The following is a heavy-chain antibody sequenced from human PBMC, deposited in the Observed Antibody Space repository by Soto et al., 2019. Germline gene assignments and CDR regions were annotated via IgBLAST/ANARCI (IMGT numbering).Heavy chain of an antibody. Sequence: QVQLVQSGAEVKKPGASVKVSCKASGYTFTSYYMHWVRQAPGQGLEWMGIINPSGGSTSYAQKFQGRVTMTRDTSTSTVYMELSSLRSEDTAVYYCAREGATTVTYWYFDLWGRGTLVTVSS. J-gene: IGHJ2*01. CDR1: GYTFTSYY. CDR2: INPSGGST. V-gene: IGHV1-46*03. CDR3: AREGATTVTYWYFDL. D-gene: IGHD4-17*01.